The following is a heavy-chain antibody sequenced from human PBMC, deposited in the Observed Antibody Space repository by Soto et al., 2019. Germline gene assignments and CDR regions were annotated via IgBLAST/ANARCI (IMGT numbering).Heavy chain of an antibody. Sequence: QLQLQESDSGLVKPSQTLSLTCAVSGGSISSGGYSWSWIRQPPGKGLEWIGYIYHSGSTYYNPSLKSRVTISVDRSKNQFSLKLSSVTAADTAVYYCARAQRDDFWSGYYKVGWFDPWGQGTLVTVSS. CDR2: IYHSGST. CDR1: GGSISSGGYS. J-gene: IGHJ5*02. D-gene: IGHD3-3*01. CDR3: ARAQRDDFWSGYYKVGWFDP. V-gene: IGHV4-30-2*01.